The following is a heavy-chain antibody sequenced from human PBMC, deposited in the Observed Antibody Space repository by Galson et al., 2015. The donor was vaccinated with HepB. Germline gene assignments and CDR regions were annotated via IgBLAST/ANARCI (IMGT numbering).Heavy chain of an antibody. Sequence: CAISGDSVSSKSAAWNWIRQSPSRGLEWLGRTWYRSKWYNGYAVSVKGRITINPDTSKNQFSLHLNSVTPEDTAVYYCARSTGDLDYWGQGTLVTVSS. CDR2: TWYRSKWYN. CDR1: GDSVSSKSAA. D-gene: IGHD3-10*01. CDR3: ARSTGDLDY. V-gene: IGHV6-1*01. J-gene: IGHJ4*02.